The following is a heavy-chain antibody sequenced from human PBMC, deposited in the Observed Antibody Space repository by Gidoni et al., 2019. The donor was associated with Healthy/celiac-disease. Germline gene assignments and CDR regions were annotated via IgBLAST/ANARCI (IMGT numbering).Heavy chain of an antibody. D-gene: IGHD3-22*01. CDR1: GGSFSGYY. Sequence: QVQLQQWGAGLLKPSETLSLTCAVYGGSFSGYYWSWIRQPPGKGLEWIGEINHSGSTNYNPSRKSRVTISVDTSKNQFSLKLSSVTAADTAVYYCARGRGYYSSGYYVDYWGQGTLVTVSS. CDR3: ARGRGYYSSGYYVDY. J-gene: IGHJ4*02. CDR2: INHSGST. V-gene: IGHV4-34*01.